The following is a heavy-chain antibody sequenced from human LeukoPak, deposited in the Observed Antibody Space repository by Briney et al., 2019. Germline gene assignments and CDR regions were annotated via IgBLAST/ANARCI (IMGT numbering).Heavy chain of an antibody. J-gene: IGHJ4*02. CDR3: VRDPQPPYYFDY. CDR1: GGTFSSYA. Sequence: ASVKVSCKASGGTFSSYAISWVRQAPGQGLEWMGRIIPILGIANYAQKFQGRVTITADKSTSTAYMELSSLRSEDTAVYYCVRDPQPPYYFDYWGQGTLVTVSS. V-gene: IGHV1-69*04. CDR2: IIPILGIA.